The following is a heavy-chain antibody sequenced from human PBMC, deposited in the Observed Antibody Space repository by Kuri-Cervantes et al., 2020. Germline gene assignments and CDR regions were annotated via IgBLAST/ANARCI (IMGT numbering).Heavy chain of an antibody. V-gene: IGHV3-11*04. J-gene: IGHJ6*02. CDR2: VSSSSSTI. CDR1: GFTFSDYY. Sequence: GESLKISCAASGFTFSDYYMSWIRQAPGKGLEWVSYVSSSSSTIYYADSVKGRFTISRDNAKNSLYLQMSSLRDEDTAVYYCARSKSSSWYDHYYYYYYGMDVWGQGTTVTVSS. CDR3: ARSKSSSWYDHYYYYYYGMDV. D-gene: IGHD6-13*01.